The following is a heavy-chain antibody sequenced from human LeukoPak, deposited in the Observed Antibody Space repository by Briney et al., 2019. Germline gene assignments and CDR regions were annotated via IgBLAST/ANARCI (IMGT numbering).Heavy chain of an antibody. V-gene: IGHV3-30*18. CDR1: GFTFSSYG. J-gene: IGHJ6*02. CDR3: AKCIVRAPVNYYYAMDV. D-gene: IGHD1-26*01. CDR2: ISYDGSNK. Sequence: GGSLRLSCAASGFTFSSYGMHWVRQAPGKGLEWVAVISYDGSNKYYADSVKGRFTISRDNSKDTLYVQMNSLRAEDTAVYYCAKCIVRAPVNYYYAMDVWGQGTTVTVSS.